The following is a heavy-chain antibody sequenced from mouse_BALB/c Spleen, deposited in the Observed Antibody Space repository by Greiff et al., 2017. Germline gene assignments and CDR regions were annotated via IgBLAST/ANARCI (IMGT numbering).Heavy chain of an antibody. J-gene: IGHJ3*01. CDR2: ISSGSSTI. V-gene: IGHV5-17*02. CDR3: ARGKASFAY. Sequence: EVQGVESGGGLVQPGGSRKLSCAASGFTFSSFGMHWVRQAPEKGLEWVAYISSGSSTIYYADTVKGRFTISRDNPKNTLFLQMTSLRSEDTAMYYCARGKASFAYWGQGTLVTVSA. CDR1: GFTFSSFG. D-gene: IGHD6-1*01.